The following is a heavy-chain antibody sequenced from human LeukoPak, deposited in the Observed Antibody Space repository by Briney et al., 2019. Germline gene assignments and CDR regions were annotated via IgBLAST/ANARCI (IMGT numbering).Heavy chain of an antibody. CDR2: IYYSGST. CDR1: GGSISSSSYY. D-gene: IGHD3-10*01. CDR3: ARLTDDYGSGSYSPDY. V-gene: IGHV4-39*01. Sequence: MPSETLSLTCTVSGGSISSSSYYWGWIRQPPGKGLEWIGSIYYSGSTYYNPSLKSRVTISVDTSKNQFSLKLSSVTAADTAVYYCARLTDDYGSGSYSPDYWGQGTLVTVSS. J-gene: IGHJ4*02.